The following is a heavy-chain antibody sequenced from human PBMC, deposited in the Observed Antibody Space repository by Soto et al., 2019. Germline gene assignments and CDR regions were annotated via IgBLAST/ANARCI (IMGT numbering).Heavy chain of an antibody. Sequence: SETLSLTCAVYGGSFSGYYWSWVRQPPGKWLEWIGEINHSGSTNYNPSLKSRVTISVDTSKNQFSLKLSSVTAADMAVYYCARGNGSGSQYYYYYGMDVWGQGTTVTV. V-gene: IGHV4-34*01. CDR1: GGSFSGYY. CDR3: ARGNGSGSQYYYYYGMDV. CDR2: INHSGST. D-gene: IGHD3-10*01. J-gene: IGHJ6*02.